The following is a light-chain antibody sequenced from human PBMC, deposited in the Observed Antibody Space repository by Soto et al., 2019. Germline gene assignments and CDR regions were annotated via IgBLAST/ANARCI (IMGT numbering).Light chain of an antibody. CDR3: SSYTSSSYYV. Sequence: SALTQPASVSGSPGQSITISCTGTSSDVGGYNYVSWYQQHPGKAPKLMIYEVSNRPSGVSNRFSGSKSGNTASLTISGLQAEDEADYYCSSYTSSSYYVFGTGTRSPS. CDR2: EVS. V-gene: IGLV2-14*01. J-gene: IGLJ1*01. CDR1: SSDVGGYNY.